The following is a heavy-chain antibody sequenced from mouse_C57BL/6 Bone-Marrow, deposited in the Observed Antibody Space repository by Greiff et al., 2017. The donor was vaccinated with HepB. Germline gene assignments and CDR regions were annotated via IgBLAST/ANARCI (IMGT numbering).Heavy chain of an antibody. CDR1: GFTFSDFY. J-gene: IGHJ3*01. Sequence: EVMLVESGGGLVQSGRSLRLSCATSGFTFSDFYMEWVRQAPGKGLEWIAASRNKANEYTTEYSASGKGRFIVSRDTSQSILYLQMNALRAEDTAIYYCARDGLRWGFAYWGQGTLVTVSA. D-gene: IGHD1-1*01. CDR3: ARDGLRWGFAY. V-gene: IGHV7-1*01. CDR2: SRNKANEYTT.